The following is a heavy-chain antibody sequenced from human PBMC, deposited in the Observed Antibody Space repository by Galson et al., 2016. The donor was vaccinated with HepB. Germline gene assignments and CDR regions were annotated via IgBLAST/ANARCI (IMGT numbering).Heavy chain of an antibody. CDR3: SREWSSFEF. V-gene: IGHV4-59*01. CDR2: VGYNGDT. D-gene: IGHD2-15*01. CDR1: GGSINNYY. J-gene: IGHJ4*02. Sequence: SETLSLTCTVAGGSINNYYWHWIRHPPGKGLEWVGFVGYNGDTRYNPSLRGRITISLDPPKNQFSLKLNSLTSADTAVYYCSREWSSFEFWGQGILVTVSS.